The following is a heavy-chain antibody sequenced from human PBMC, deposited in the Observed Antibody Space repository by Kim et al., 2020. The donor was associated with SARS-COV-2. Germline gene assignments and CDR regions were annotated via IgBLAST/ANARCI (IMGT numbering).Heavy chain of an antibody. Sequence: GGSLRLSCAASGFTVSSNYMSWVRQAPGKGLEWVSVIYSGGSTYYADSVKGRFTISRDNSKNTLYLQMNSLRAEDTAVYYCARDNRASWPHYYYYGMDVWGQGTTVTVSS. CDR2: IYSGGST. V-gene: IGHV3-53*01. CDR1: GFTVSSNY. J-gene: IGHJ6*02. D-gene: IGHD6-13*01. CDR3: ARDNRASWPHYYYYGMDV.